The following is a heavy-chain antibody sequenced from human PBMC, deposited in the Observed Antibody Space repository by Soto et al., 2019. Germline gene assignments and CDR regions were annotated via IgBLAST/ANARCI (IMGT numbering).Heavy chain of an antibody. CDR1: GGTFSSYA. Sequence: QVQLVQSGAEVKKPGSSVKVSCKASGGTFSSYAISWVRQAPGQGLEWMGGIIPIFGTANYAQKFQGRVTITADKSTSTAYMGLSSLRSEDTAVYYCARDLGGYSSLYYYYGMDVWGQGTTVTVSS. CDR2: IIPIFGTA. J-gene: IGHJ6*02. V-gene: IGHV1-69*06. CDR3: ARDLGGYSSLYYYYGMDV. D-gene: IGHD6-13*01.